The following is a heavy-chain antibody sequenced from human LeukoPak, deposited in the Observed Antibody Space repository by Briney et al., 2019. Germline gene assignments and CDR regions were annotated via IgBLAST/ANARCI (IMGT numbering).Heavy chain of an antibody. J-gene: IGHJ4*02. V-gene: IGHV4-39*01. CDR2: IHYTGTT. Sequence: SETLSLTCTASGGPISSSIHYWGWIRQPPGKGPEWIATIHYTGTTFYNPSLKSRVIIFVDTSKNQFFLKLSSVTAADTAMYYCARQTTGSYQWTFDYWGQGALVTVSS. CDR1: GGPISSSIHY. CDR3: ARQTTGSYQWTFDY. D-gene: IGHD1-26*01.